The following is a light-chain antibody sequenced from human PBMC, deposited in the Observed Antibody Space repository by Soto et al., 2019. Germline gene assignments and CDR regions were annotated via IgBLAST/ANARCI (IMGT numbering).Light chain of an antibody. CDR3: QQYGGSPWT. CDR2: GAF. J-gene: IGKJ1*01. V-gene: IGKV3-20*01. CDR1: QSVSSSY. Sequence: EIVLTQSPGTLSLSPGERATLSCRASQSVSSSYLAWYQQKPGQAPRLLIYGAFSRATGITDRFSGSGSGTDFTLTISRLEPEDFAVYYCQQYGGSPWTFGQGTKVDIK.